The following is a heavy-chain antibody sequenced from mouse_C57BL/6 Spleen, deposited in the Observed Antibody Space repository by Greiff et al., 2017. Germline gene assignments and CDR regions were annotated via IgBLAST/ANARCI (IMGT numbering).Heavy chain of an antibody. CDR2: INPYNGDT. D-gene: IGHD2-2*01. Sequence: EVQLQESGPELVKPGDSVKISCKASGYSFTGYFMNWVMQSHGKSLEWIGRINPYNGDTFYNQKFKGKATLTVDKSSSTAHMELRSLTSEDSAVYYCARREVREWYFDVWGTGTTVTVSS. CDR3: ARREVREWYFDV. J-gene: IGHJ1*03. CDR1: GYSFTGYF. V-gene: IGHV1-20*01.